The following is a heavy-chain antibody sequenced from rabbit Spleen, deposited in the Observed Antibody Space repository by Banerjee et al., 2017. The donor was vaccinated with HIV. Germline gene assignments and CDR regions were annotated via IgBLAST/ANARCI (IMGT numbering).Heavy chain of an antibody. CDR3: ARGGTTSGDGYDL. CDR1: GVSFSDKDV. Sequence: EQLEESGGGLVKPEGSLTLTCKASGVSFSDKDVMCWVRQAPGKGLEWIACIYGGSSGSTYYASWAKGRFTISKTSSTTVTLQMTSLTAADTATYFCARGGTTSGDGYDLWGPGTLVTVS. CDR2: IYGGSSGST. J-gene: IGHJ4*01. V-gene: IGHV1S45*01. D-gene: IGHD1-1*01.